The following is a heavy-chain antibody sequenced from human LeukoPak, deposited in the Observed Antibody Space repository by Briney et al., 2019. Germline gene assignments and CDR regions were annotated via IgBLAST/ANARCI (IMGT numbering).Heavy chain of an antibody. J-gene: IGHJ5*02. CDR1: GFTFSSYS. CDR3: ARDQLGSTSRYWFDP. Sequence: GGSLRLSCAASGFTFSSYSMNWVRQAPGKGLEWVSSISSSSSYIYYADSVKGRFTISRDNAKNSLYLQMNSLRAEDTAVYYCARDQLGSTSRYWFDPWGQGTLVTVSS. V-gene: IGHV3-21*01. D-gene: IGHD2-2*01. CDR2: ISSSSSYI.